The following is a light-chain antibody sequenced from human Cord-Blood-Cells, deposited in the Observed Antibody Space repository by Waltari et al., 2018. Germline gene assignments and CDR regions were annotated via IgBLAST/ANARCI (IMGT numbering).Light chain of an antibody. CDR3: CSYAGSYV. Sequence: SCTGTSSDVGGYNYVSWYQQHPGKAPKLMIYDVSKRPSGVPDRFSGSKSGNTASLTISGRQAEDEADYYCCSYAGSYVFGTGTKVTVL. V-gene: IGLV2-11*01. CDR1: SSDVGGYNY. J-gene: IGLJ1*01. CDR2: DVS.